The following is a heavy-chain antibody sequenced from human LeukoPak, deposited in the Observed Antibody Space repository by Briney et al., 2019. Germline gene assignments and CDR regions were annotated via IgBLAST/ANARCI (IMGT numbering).Heavy chain of an antibody. Sequence: PGGSLRLSCAASGFTFDDYAMHWVRQAPGKGLEYVSAISSNGGSTYYADSVKGRFTISRDNSKNTLYLQMSSLRAEDTAVYYCVKTPSAMIVVVILDYWGQGTLVTVSS. CDR2: ISSNGGST. D-gene: IGHD3-22*01. V-gene: IGHV3-64D*06. J-gene: IGHJ4*02. CDR3: VKTPSAMIVVVILDY. CDR1: GFTFDDYA.